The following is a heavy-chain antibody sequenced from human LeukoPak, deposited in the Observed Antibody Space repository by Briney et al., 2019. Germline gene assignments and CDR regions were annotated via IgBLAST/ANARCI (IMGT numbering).Heavy chain of an antibody. V-gene: IGHV4-39*07. Sequence: SETLSLTCTVSGGSISSSSYYWGWIRQPPGKGLEWIGSIYYSGSTYYNPFLKSRVTISVDTSKNQFSLKLSSVTAADTAVYFCARDDRADAFDIWGQGTMVTVSS. J-gene: IGHJ3*02. CDR2: IYYSGST. CDR3: ARDDRADAFDI. CDR1: GGSISSSSYY.